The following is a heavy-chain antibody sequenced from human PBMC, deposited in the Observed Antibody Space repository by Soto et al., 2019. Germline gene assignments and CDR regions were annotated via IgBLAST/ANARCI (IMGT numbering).Heavy chain of an antibody. CDR2: IYYSGST. J-gene: IGHJ6*03. CDR3: ARLDYYGSGSYYYYYYYMDV. CDR1: GGSISSYY. Sequence: SETLSLTCTVSGGSISSYYWSWIRQPPGKGLEWIGYIYYSGSTNYNPSLKSRVTISVDTSKNQFSLKLSSVTAADTAVYYCARLDYYGSGSYYYYYYYMDVWGKGTTVTVSS. D-gene: IGHD3-10*01. V-gene: IGHV4-59*08.